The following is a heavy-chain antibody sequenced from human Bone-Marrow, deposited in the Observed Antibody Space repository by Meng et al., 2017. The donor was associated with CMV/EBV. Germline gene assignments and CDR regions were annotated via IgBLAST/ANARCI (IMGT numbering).Heavy chain of an antibody. CDR2: INPNSGGT. CDR3: ARGGAVLRFLEWFRWFDP. CDR1: GYTFTGYY. J-gene: IGHJ5*02. D-gene: IGHD3-3*01. Sequence: ASVKVSCKASGYTFTGYYMHWVRQAPGQGLEWMGWINPNSGGTNYAQKFQGRVTMTRDTSISTAYMELSRLRPDDTAVYYCARGGAVLRFLEWFRWFDPWGQGTLVTVSS. V-gene: IGHV1-2*02.